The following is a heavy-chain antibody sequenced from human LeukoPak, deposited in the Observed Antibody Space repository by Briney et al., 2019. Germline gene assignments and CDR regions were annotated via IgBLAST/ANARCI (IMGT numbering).Heavy chain of an antibody. D-gene: IGHD4-17*01. CDR3: ARGHGDYSFDY. CDR1: GFTVSSNY. J-gene: IGHJ4*02. Sequence: GGSLRLSCAASGFTVSSNYMSWVRQAPGKGLEWVSVIYSGGSTYYADSVKGRFTISRDNSKNTLYLQVNSLRAEDTAVYYCARGHGDYSFDYWGQGTLVTVSS. V-gene: IGHV3-66*01. CDR2: IYSGGST.